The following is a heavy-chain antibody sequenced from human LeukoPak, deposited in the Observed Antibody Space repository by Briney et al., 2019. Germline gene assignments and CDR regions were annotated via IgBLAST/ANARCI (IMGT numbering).Heavy chain of an antibody. D-gene: IGHD3-10*02. V-gene: IGHV3-74*01. Sequence: PGGSLRLYCVASGFTFSNYWIHWVRQAPGKGVVWVSRTNNDGSSTTYADFVKGRFTSSRDNAKNTLYLQMDSLTAEDTAVYYCTRSVFPYYFDCWGQGTLVTVSS. CDR2: TNNDGSST. CDR1: GFTFSNYW. J-gene: IGHJ4*02. CDR3: TRSVFPYYFDC.